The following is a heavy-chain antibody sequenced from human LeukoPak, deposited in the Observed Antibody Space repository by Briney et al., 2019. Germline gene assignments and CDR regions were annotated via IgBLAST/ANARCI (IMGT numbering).Heavy chain of an antibody. CDR3: ATHNIAAADYFDY. CDR2: FDPEDGET. CDR1: GGTFSSYA. V-gene: IGHV1-24*01. J-gene: IGHJ4*02. Sequence: ASVKVSCKASGGTFSSYAISWVRQAPGKGLEWMGGFDPEDGETIYAQKFQGRVTMTEDTSTDTAYMELSSLRSEDTAVYYCATHNIAAADYFDYWGQGTLVTVSS. D-gene: IGHD6-13*01.